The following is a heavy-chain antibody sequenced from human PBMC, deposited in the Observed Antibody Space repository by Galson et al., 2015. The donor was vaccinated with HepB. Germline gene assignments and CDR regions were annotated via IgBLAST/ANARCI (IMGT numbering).Heavy chain of an antibody. CDR3: ARDRVSTITGMTATVWSGMDV. D-gene: IGHD1-20*01. V-gene: IGHV3-9*01. CDR1: GFTLEDYA. CDR2: ISWNSGSI. Sequence: SLRLSCAASGFTLEDYAMHWVRQPPGKGLEWVSGISWNSGSIAYADSVKGRFTISRDNANNSLYLEMNSLRGEDTALYYCARDRVSTITGMTATVWSGMDVWGQGTTVTVSS. J-gene: IGHJ6*02.